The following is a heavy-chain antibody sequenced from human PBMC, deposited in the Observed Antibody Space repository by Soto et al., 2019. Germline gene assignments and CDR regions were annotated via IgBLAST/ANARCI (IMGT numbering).Heavy chain of an antibody. CDR2: ISYDGSNK. Sequence: GGSLRLSCAASGFTFSSYGMHWVRQAPGKWLEWVAVISYDGSNKYYADYLKGRFTISRDNSKNTLYLQMNSLRAEDTAVYYCAKDQGVPFYYYGMDVWGQGTTVTVSS. D-gene: IGHD3-10*01. CDR1: GFTFSSYG. V-gene: IGHV3-30*18. J-gene: IGHJ6*02. CDR3: AKDQGVPFYYYGMDV.